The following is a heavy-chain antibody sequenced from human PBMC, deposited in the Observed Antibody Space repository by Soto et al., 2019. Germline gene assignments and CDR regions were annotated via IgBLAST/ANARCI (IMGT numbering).Heavy chain of an antibody. Sequence: ASVKVSCKASGCTFTGYYMHWVRQAPGQGLEWMGWINPNSGGTNYAQKFQGRVTMTRDTSISTAYMELSRLRSDDTAVYYCARVPERITIFGVVIGKFDPWGQGTLVTVSS. D-gene: IGHD3-3*01. CDR1: GCTFTGYY. CDR2: INPNSGGT. V-gene: IGHV1-2*02. CDR3: ARVPERITIFGVVIGKFDP. J-gene: IGHJ5*02.